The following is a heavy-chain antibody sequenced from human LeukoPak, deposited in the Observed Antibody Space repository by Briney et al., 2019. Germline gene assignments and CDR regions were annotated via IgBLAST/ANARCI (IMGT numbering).Heavy chain of an antibody. CDR2: ISYDGSQK. V-gene: IGHV3-30*04. CDR1: GFTFSTFA. D-gene: IGHD3-9*01. Sequence: GSLRLSCAASGFTFSTFAMHWVRQAPGEGLEWVAFISYDGSQKFYADSVKGRFTISRDNSEKAVYLEINSLRVEDTAVYYCARDHRNFDILTGYSVKYWGQGTLVAVSS. J-gene: IGHJ4*02. CDR3: ARDHRNFDILTGYSVKY.